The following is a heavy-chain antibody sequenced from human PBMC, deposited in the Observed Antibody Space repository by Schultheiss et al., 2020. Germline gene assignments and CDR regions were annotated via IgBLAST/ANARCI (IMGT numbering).Heavy chain of an antibody. Sequence: GESLKISCKASGYTFTSYGISWVRQAPGQGLEWMGWISAYNGNTNYAQKLQGRVTMTTDTSTSTAYMELRSLRSDDTAVYYCAWLRYNWFDPWGQGTLVTVSS. D-gene: IGHD5-12*01. CDR1: GYTFTSYG. V-gene: IGHV1-18*01. CDR3: AWLRYNWFDP. J-gene: IGHJ5*02. CDR2: ISAYNGNT.